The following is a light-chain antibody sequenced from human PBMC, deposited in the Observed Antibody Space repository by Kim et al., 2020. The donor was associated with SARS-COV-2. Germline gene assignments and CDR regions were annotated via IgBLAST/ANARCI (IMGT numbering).Light chain of an antibody. CDR2: GAS. J-gene: IGKJ4*01. V-gene: IGKV3-20*01. Sequence: EIVLTQSPGTLSLSPGERATLSCRASQSVSSNFLAWYQQKPGQAPRLLIYGASSRATDIPDKFSGSGSGTDFTLTINRLEPEDFAVYYCQQYAYSLTFGGGTKVDIK. CDR3: QQYAYSLT. CDR1: QSVSSNF.